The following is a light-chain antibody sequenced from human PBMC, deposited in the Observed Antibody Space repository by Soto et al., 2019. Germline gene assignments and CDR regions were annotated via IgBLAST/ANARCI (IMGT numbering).Light chain of an antibody. V-gene: IGKV3-20*01. CDR2: GSS. Sequence: EVVLTQSPGTLSLSPGERATLSCRASQSVSNNYFAWYQQKPGQAPRLLIFGSSDRATGIPDRFSGSGSGTDFTLPISRLEPEDFAVYYFQQYGSSPPYTFGQGTKLEIK. CDR3: QQYGSSPPYT. J-gene: IGKJ2*01. CDR1: QSVSNNY.